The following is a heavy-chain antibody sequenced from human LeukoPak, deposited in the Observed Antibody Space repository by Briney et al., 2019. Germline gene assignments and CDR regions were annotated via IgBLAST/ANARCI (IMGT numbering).Heavy chain of an antibody. CDR3: SKPGSSWYYFDY. CDR1: GFTFSSYA. CDR2: ISGSGSSP. V-gene: IGHV3-23*01. J-gene: IGHJ4*02. D-gene: IGHD6-13*01. Sequence: GGSLRLSCAASGFTFSSYAMSWVREAPGEGVEWVSAISGSGSSPYYADSVKGRFTISRDNSKNTLYLQMDSLRAEDTAVYYCSKPGSSWYYFDYWGQGTLVTVSS.